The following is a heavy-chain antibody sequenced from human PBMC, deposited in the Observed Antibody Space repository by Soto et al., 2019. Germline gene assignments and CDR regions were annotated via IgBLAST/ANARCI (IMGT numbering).Heavy chain of an antibody. D-gene: IGHD3-16*01. Sequence: PSETLSLTCTVSGGSISSSSYYWGWIRQPPGKGLEWIGSIYYSGSTYYNPSLKSRVTISVDTSKNQFSLKLSFVTAADTAVYYCARLRRFWFDPWGQGTLVTVSS. CDR3: ARLRRFWFDP. V-gene: IGHV4-39*01. CDR1: GGSISSSSYY. J-gene: IGHJ5*02. CDR2: IYYSGST.